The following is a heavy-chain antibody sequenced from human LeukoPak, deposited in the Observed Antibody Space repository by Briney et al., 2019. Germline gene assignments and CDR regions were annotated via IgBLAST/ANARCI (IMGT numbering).Heavy chain of an antibody. CDR3: ARMHSSGWPLDAFDF. D-gene: IGHD6-19*01. J-gene: IGHJ3*01. Sequence: ASVKVFCKASGYTFTNYAISWVRQAPGQGLEWMGWISAYNGNTNYAQKFQGRVTMTTDTSTSTVYMELRSLRFDDTVVYYCARMHSSGWPLDAFDFWGQGTMVTVSS. V-gene: IGHV1-18*01. CDR1: GYTFTNYA. CDR2: ISAYNGNT.